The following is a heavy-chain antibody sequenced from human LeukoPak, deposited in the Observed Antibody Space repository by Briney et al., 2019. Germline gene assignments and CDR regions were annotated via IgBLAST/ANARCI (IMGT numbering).Heavy chain of an antibody. Sequence: SETLSLTCAVYGGSFSGYYWSWIRQPPGKGLEWIGEINHSGSTNYNPSLKSRVTISVDTSKNQFSLKLSSVTAADTAVYYCARGRRVLRYFDWFPGFDCWGQGTLVTVSS. CDR3: ARGRRVLRYFDWFPGFDC. J-gene: IGHJ4*02. CDR2: INHSGST. D-gene: IGHD3-9*01. V-gene: IGHV4-34*01. CDR1: GGSFSGYY.